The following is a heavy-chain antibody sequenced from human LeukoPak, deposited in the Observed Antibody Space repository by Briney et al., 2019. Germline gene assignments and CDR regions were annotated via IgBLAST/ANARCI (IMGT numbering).Heavy chain of an antibody. CDR2: IWYDGTNK. Sequence: GGSLRLSCAASGFTFSSYAMHWVRQAPGKGLEWVAVIWYDGTNKYYADSVKGRFTISRDSSKNTLYLQMNSLRAEDTALYYCARAAYDSSGYLTLWVQGTLVTVSS. CDR3: ARAAYDSSGYLTL. J-gene: IGHJ4*02. D-gene: IGHD3-22*01. V-gene: IGHV3-33*01. CDR1: GFTFSSYA.